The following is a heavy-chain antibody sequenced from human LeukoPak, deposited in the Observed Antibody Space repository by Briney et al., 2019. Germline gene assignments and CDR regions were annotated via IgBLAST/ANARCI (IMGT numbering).Heavy chain of an antibody. D-gene: IGHD2-2*02. Sequence: SVKVSCKASGGTFSSYAISWVRQAPGQGLEWMGGIIPIFGTANYAQKFQGRVTITADESTSTAYMELSSLRSEDTAVYYCARARRARLGYCSSTSCYSFPDYWGQGTLVTVSS. J-gene: IGHJ4*02. V-gene: IGHV1-69*13. CDR2: IIPIFGTA. CDR1: GGTFSSYA. CDR3: ARARRARLGYCSSTSCYSFPDY.